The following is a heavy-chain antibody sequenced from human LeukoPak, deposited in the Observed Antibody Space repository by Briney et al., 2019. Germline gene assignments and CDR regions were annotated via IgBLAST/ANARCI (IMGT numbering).Heavy chain of an antibody. CDR3: ARATVVVITNWFDP. D-gene: IGHD3-22*01. J-gene: IGHJ5*02. V-gene: IGHV4-30-4*01. CDR2: IYYSGST. CDR1: GGSISSGDYY. Sequence: PSQTLSLTCTVSGGSISSGDYYWSWIRQPPGKGLEWIGYIYYSGSTYYNPSLKSRVTISVDTSKNQFSLKLSSVTAADTAVYYCARATVVVITNWFDPWGQGTLVTVSS.